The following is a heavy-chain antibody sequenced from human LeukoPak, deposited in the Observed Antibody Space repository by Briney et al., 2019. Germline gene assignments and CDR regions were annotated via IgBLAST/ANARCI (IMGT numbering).Heavy chain of an antibody. D-gene: IGHD3-16*02. Sequence: GGSLRLSCAVSGITFSSYAMTWVRQAPGKGLEWVSTISGSGSSTYYAGSVKGRFTISRDNSKNTLYLQMNSLRAEDTAVYYCAKSWGSYRYYFDYWGQGTLVTVSS. CDR1: GITFSSYA. J-gene: IGHJ4*02. CDR3: AKSWGSYRYYFDY. CDR2: ISGSGSST. V-gene: IGHV3-23*01.